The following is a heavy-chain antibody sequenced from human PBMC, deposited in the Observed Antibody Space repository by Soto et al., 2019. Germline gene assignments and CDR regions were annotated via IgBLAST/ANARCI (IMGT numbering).Heavy chain of an antibody. D-gene: IGHD6-19*01. V-gene: IGHV3-9*01. CDR3: AKDGTLAGTTYYYGMDV. J-gene: IGHJ6*02. Sequence: LXLSCAASRFTFDDYSMHWVRQAPGKGLEWVSGISWNSGSIGYADSVKGRFTISRDNAKNSLYLQMNSLRAEDTALYYCAKDGTLAGTTYYYGMDVWGQGTTVTVSS. CDR2: ISWNSGSI. CDR1: RFTFDDYS.